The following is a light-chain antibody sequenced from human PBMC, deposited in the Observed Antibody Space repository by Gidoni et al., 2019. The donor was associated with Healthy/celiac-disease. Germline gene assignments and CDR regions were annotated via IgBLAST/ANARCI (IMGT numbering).Light chain of an antibody. CDR1: QSVSSSY. J-gene: IGKJ2*01. CDR3: QQYGSSPRGT. Sequence: EIVLTQSPGTLALSPGESATLSCRASQSVSSSYLAWYQQKPGQAPRLLSYGASSRATGIPDRFSGSGSGTDFTLTISRLDPEDFAVYYCQQYGSSPRGTFGQGTKLEIK. V-gene: IGKV3-20*01. CDR2: GAS.